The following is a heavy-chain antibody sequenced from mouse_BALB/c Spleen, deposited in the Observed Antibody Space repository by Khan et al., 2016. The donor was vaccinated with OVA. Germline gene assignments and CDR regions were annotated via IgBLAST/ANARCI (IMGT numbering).Heavy chain of an antibody. V-gene: IGHV1-76*01. CDR3: AREEALYHFDH. CDR2: IYPGTDNS. CDR1: GYIFTSYW. D-gene: IGHD3-2*02. Sequence: VQLVESGAELVRPGASVKLSCKTSGYIFTSYWIHWVKQRSGQGLEWIARIYPGTDNSYYNEKFKDKATLTADKSSSTAYMQLSSLKSEDSDVYGCAREEALYHFDHWGQGTTLTVSS. J-gene: IGHJ2*01.